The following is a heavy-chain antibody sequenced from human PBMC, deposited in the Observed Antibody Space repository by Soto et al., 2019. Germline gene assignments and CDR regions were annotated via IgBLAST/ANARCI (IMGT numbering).Heavy chain of an antibody. D-gene: IGHD5-18*01. Sequence: EVQLVESGGGLVQPGGSLRLSCAASGFTFSSYWMLWVGQAPGKGLVWVSRINSDGSTTSYADSVKGRFTISRDNAKNTLYLQMNSLRAEDTAVYYCARVNPGYSYVNYWVQGTLVTVSS. CDR1: GFTFSSYW. CDR3: ARVNPGYSYVNY. V-gene: IGHV3-74*01. J-gene: IGHJ4*02. CDR2: INSDGSTT.